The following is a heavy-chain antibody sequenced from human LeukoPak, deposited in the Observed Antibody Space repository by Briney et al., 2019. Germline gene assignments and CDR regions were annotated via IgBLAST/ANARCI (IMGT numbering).Heavy chain of an antibody. CDR3: AREAYYYDSSDPNTGRVDY. CDR2: INPNSGGT. CDR1: GYTFTGYY. D-gene: IGHD3-22*01. J-gene: IGHJ4*02. Sequence: GASVKVSCKASGYTFTGYYMHWVRQAPGQGLEWMGWINPNSGGTNSAQKFQGRVTMTRDTSISTAYMELSRLRSDDTAVYYCAREAYYYDSSDPNTGRVDYWGQGTLVTVSS. V-gene: IGHV1-2*02.